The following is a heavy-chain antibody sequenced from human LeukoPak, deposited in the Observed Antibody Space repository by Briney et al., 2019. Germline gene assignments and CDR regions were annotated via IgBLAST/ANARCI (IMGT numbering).Heavy chain of an antibody. Sequence: ASVKVSCKASGYTFTGYYMHWVRQAPGQGLEWMGWINTNTGNPTYAQGFTGRFVFSLDTSVSTAYLQISSLKAEDTAVYYCARGHVKEAAVTWVYWGQGTLVTVSS. V-gene: IGHV7-4-1*02. D-gene: IGHD6-13*01. CDR3: ARGHVKEAAVTWVY. CDR2: INTNTGNP. J-gene: IGHJ4*02. CDR1: GYTFTGYY.